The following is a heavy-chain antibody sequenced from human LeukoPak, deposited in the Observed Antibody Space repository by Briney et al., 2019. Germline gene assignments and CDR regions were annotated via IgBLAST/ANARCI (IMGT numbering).Heavy chain of an antibody. V-gene: IGHV3-30-3*01. CDR2: ISYDGSNK. J-gene: IGHJ4*02. CDR3: ARDGWEAR. D-gene: IGHD1-26*01. Sequence: GRPLRLSCAASGFTFSSYAMHWVRQAPGKGLEWVAVISYDGSNKYYADSVKGRFTISRDNSKNTLYLQMNSPRAEDTAVYYCARDGWEARWGQGTLVTVSS. CDR1: GFTFSSYA.